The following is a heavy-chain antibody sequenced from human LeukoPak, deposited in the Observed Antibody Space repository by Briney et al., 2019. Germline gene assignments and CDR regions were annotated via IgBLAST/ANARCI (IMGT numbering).Heavy chain of an antibody. CDR2: IYHSGST. CDR1: GYSISSGYY. CDR3: ASTNGYSYGSLYDY. D-gene: IGHD5-18*01. V-gene: IGHV4-38-2*01. Sequence: SETLSLTCAVSGYSISSGYYWGWIRQPPGKGLEWFGSIYHSGSTYYNPSLKSRVTISVDTSKNQFSLKLSSVTAADTAVYYCASTNGYSYGSLYDYWGQGTLVTVSS. J-gene: IGHJ4*02.